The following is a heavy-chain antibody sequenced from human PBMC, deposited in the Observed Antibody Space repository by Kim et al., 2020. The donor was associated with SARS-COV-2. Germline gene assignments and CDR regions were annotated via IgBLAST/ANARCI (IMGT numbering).Heavy chain of an antibody. D-gene: IGHD3-22*01. CDR1: GGSISSSSYY. V-gene: IGHV4-39*01. CDR3: ARRVVIHWYFDL. CDR2: IYYSGST. J-gene: IGHJ2*01. Sequence: SETLSLTCTVSGGSISSSSYYWGWIRQPPGKGLEWIGSIYYSGSTYYNPSLKSRVTISVDTSKNQFSLKLSSVTAADTAVYYCARRVVIHWYFDLWGRGTLLTVSS.